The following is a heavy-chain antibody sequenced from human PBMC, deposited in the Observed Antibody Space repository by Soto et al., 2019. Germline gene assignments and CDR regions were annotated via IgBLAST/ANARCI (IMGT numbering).Heavy chain of an antibody. CDR2: IVTSLDTT. V-gene: IGHV1-69*11. CDR1: GGTFSISG. J-gene: IGHJ6*04. CDR3: ARCPQPRYNADTYAVEV. D-gene: IGHD1-20*01. Sequence: QVHLVQSVTEVKKPGSSVKVSCKASGGTFSISGFSWVRQAPGQGLEWMGMIVTSLDTTNYAQKFQARVTMTADEVTGSAYMELRSLRSDDTAVYYCARCPQPRYNADTYAVEVWGKGTRVIVSS.